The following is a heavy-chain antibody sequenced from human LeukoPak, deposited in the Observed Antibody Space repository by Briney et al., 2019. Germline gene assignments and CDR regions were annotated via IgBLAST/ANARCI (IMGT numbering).Heavy chain of an antibody. V-gene: IGHV3-30*03. D-gene: IGHD3-10*01. CDR3: AGKPYGSGTYYNNWFDP. Sequence: PGGSLRLSCAVSGFTLNTYGMHWVRQPPGKGLEWVAVISNDGGNRFYADSVKGQFTISRDNSENTVYLQMDSLRPEDTAVYYCAGKPYGSGTYYNNWFDPWGQGTLVTVSS. CDR2: ISNDGGNR. J-gene: IGHJ5*02. CDR1: GFTLNTYG.